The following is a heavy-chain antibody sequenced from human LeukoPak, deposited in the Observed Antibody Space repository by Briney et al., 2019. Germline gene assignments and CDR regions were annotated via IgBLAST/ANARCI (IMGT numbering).Heavy chain of an antibody. CDR3: ARDRGGLRYFDWLSWFDP. CDR1: GYTFTSYG. CDR2: ISAYNGNT. D-gene: IGHD3-9*01. J-gene: IGHJ5*02. Sequence: ASVKVSCKASGYTFTSYGISWVRQAPGQGLEWMGWISAYNGNTNYAQKLQGRVTMTTDTSTSTAYMELRSLRSDDTAVYYCARDRGGLRYFDWLSWFDPWGQGTLVTVSS. V-gene: IGHV1-18*01.